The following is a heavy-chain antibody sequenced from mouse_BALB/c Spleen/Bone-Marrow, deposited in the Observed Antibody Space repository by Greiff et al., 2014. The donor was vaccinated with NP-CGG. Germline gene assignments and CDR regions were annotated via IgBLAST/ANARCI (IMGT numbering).Heavy chain of an antibody. CDR3: APYCYGSSSFAY. D-gene: IGHD1-1*01. Sequence: EVKLVESGAELVKPGASVKLSCTASGFNIKDTYMHWVKQRPEQGLEWIGRIDPANGNTKYDPKFQGKATITADTSSNTAYLQLSSLTSEDTAVYYCAPYCYGSSSFAYWGQGTLVTVSA. CDR2: IDPANGNT. CDR1: GFNIKDTY. V-gene: IGHV14-3*02. J-gene: IGHJ3*01.